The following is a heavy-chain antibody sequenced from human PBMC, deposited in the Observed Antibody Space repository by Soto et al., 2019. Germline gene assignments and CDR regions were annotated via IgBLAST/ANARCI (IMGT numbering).Heavy chain of an antibody. V-gene: IGHV3-53*01. CDR2: IYSGGST. J-gene: IGHJ4*02. D-gene: IGHD2-8*01. CDR1: GFTVSSNH. CDR3: ARDRYCTNGVCYFFDY. Sequence: GGSLRLSCAASGFTVSSNHMSWVRQAPGKGLEWVSVIYSGGSTNHADSVKGRFTISRDNSKNTLYLQMNSLRAEDTAVYYCARDRYCTNGVCYFFDYWGQGTLVTVSS.